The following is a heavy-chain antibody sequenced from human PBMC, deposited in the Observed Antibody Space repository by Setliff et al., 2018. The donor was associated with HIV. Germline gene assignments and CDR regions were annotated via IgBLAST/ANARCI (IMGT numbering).Heavy chain of an antibody. CDR3: ARGGASSLPLDY. CDR2: INQAGSDK. D-gene: IGHD6-13*01. V-gene: IGHV3-7*01. J-gene: IGHJ4*01. Sequence: LRLSCEASGFMFGTNWMSWVRQAPGKGPEWLANINQAGSDKYYMYSVKGRFTISRDNAKNSLYLQMNSLRADDTAIYYCARGGASSLPLDYWGHGTLVTVSS. CDR1: GFMFGTNW.